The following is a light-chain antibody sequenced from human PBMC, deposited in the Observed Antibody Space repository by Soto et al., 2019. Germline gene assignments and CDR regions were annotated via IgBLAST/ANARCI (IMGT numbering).Light chain of an antibody. CDR2: SND. V-gene: IGLV1-44*01. Sequence: QFVLTQPPSAAGTPGQRVTISCSGSSSNIGRNTVNWYQQVPGTAPKLLIYSNDQRPSGVPDRFSGSKSGTSASLAISGLQSEDEADYYCAAWDDSLNGPFVFGIGTKVTVL. CDR3: AAWDDSLNGPFV. CDR1: SSNIGRNT. J-gene: IGLJ1*01.